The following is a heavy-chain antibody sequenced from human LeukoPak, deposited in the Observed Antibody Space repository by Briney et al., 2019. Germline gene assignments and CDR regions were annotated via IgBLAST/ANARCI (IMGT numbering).Heavy chain of an antibody. CDR2: ISGSGGST. V-gene: IGHV3-23*01. CDR3: ARVRSAGQYGMDV. D-gene: IGHD2-15*01. J-gene: IGHJ6*02. Sequence: NPGGSLRLSCAASGFTFSSYAMSWVRQAPGKGLEWVSAISGSGGSTYYADSVKGRFTISRDNSKNTLYLQMNSLRAEDTGVYHCARVRSAGQYGMDVWGQGTTVTVSS. CDR1: GFTFSSYA.